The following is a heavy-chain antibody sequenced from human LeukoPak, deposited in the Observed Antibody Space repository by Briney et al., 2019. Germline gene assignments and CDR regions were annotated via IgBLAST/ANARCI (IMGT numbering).Heavy chain of an antibody. D-gene: IGHD2-15*01. CDR1: GGTFSSYA. J-gene: IGHJ4*02. Sequence: SVKVSCKASGGTFSSYAISWVRQAPGQGLEWMGRIIPIFGTANYAQKFQGRVTITTDESTSTAYMELSSLRSEDTAVYYCARDQVDPASPPDFDYWSQGTLVTVSS. CDR2: IIPIFGTA. CDR3: ARDQVDPASPPDFDY. V-gene: IGHV1-69*05.